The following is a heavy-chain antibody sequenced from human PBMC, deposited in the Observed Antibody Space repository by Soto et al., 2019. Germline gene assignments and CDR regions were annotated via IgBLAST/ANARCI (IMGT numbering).Heavy chain of an antibody. Sequence: GESLKISCKGSGYSFTSYWIGWVRQMPGKGLEWMGIIYPGASDTRYSPSFQGQVTISADKSISTAYLQWSSLKASETAMYYCARHSYLAARPDFDYWGQGTLVTVSS. D-gene: IGHD6-6*01. V-gene: IGHV5-51*01. CDR3: ARHSYLAARPDFDY. CDR2: IYPGASDT. J-gene: IGHJ4*02. CDR1: GYSFTSYW.